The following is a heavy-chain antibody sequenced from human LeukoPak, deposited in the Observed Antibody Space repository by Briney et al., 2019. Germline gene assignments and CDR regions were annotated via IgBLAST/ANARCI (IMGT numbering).Heavy chain of an antibody. Sequence: PGGSLRLSCAASGFTFSDYYMSWIRQAPGKGLEWVSYISSSGSTIYYADSVKGRFTISRDNAKNSLYLQMNSLRAEDTAVYYCATGRVEADYYYYYYMDVRGKGTTVTVSS. CDR2: ISSSGSTI. CDR1: GFTFSDYY. D-gene: IGHD2-15*01. J-gene: IGHJ6*03. CDR3: ATGRVEADYYYYYYMDV. V-gene: IGHV3-11*04.